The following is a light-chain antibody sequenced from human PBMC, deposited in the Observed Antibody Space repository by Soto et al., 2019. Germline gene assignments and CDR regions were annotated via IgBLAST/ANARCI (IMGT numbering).Light chain of an antibody. CDR1: QSVSSN. CDR2: GAS. Sequence: EIVMTQSPATLSVSPGERATLSCRASQSVSSNLAWFQQKPGQAPRLLIFGASTRATGLPARFSGSGSGTEFTLTISSLQSEDFAVYYCLQYINWPVLTFGGGTTVEIK. CDR3: LQYINWPVLT. J-gene: IGKJ4*01. V-gene: IGKV3-15*01.